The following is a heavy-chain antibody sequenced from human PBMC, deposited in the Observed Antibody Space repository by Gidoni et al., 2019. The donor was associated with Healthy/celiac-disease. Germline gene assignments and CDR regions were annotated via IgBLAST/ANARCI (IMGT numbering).Heavy chain of an antibody. J-gene: IGHJ3*02. Sequence: QVQLVESGGGVVQPGRSLRLYCAASGFTFSSYGMHWVRQAPGKGLEWVAVISYDGSNKYYADSVKGRFTISRDNSKNTLYLQMNSLRAEDTAVYYCAKATVTTPDAFDIWGQGTMVTVSS. D-gene: IGHD4-17*01. CDR2: ISYDGSNK. CDR1: GFTFSSYG. CDR3: AKATVTTPDAFDI. V-gene: IGHV3-30*18.